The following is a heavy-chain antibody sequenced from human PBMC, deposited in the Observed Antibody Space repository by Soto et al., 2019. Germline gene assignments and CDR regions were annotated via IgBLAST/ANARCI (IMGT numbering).Heavy chain of an antibody. CDR2: ISSSSSYI. CDR3: ARDTTGYSSNPSPFDY. D-gene: IGHD6-13*01. Sequence: PGGSLRLSCAASGFTFSSYSMNWVRQAPGKGLEWVSSISSSSSYIYYADSVKGRFTISRDNAKNSLYLQMNSLRAEDTAVYYCARDTTGYSSNPSPFDYWGQGTLVTVSS. V-gene: IGHV3-21*01. J-gene: IGHJ4*02. CDR1: GFTFSSYS.